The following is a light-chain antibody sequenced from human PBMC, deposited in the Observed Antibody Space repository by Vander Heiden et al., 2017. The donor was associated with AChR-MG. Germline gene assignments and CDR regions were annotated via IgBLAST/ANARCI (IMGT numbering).Light chain of an antibody. J-gene: IGKJ1*01. V-gene: IGKV1-39*01. CDR3: QQSYSTPGT. CDR1: QSISSY. CDR2: AAS. Sequence: DIQMTQSPSSLSASVGERVTITCRASQSISSYLNWYQQKPGKAPKRLIYAASSLQSGVPSRFSGSVSGTDFTLTISSMQPEDFATYYCQQSYSTPGTFGQGTKVEIK.